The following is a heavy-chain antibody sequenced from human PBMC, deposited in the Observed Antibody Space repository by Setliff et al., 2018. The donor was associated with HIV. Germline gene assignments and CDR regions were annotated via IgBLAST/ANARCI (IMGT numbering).Heavy chain of an antibody. Sequence: SETLSLTCAVYNASFTDYYRSWIRQAPGKGLEWIGEINQSGSTNYNSSLKNRVTMSINLSKNQFSLTLTSVTAADTAVYYCAVRAYGPLEYWAQGNQVTVSS. D-gene: IGHD4-17*01. V-gene: IGHV4-34*01. CDR3: AVRAYGPLEY. CDR1: NASFTDYY. J-gene: IGHJ4*02. CDR2: INQSGST.